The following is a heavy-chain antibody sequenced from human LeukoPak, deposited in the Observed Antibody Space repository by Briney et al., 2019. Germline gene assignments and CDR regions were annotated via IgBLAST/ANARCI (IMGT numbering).Heavy chain of an antibody. D-gene: IGHD5-18*01. CDR2: ISWNSGSI. Sequence: GRSLRLSCAASGFTFDDYAMHWVRQAPGKGLEWVSGISWNSGSIGYADSVKGRFTISRDNAKNSLYLQMNSLRAEDTALYYSAKDETSYGPTSAYGMDVWGQGTTVTVSS. J-gene: IGHJ6*02. V-gene: IGHV3-9*01. CDR3: AKDETSYGPTSAYGMDV. CDR1: GFTFDDYA.